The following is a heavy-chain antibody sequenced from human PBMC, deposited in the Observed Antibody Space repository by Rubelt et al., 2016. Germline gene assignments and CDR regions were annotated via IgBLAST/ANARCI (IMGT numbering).Heavy chain of an antibody. V-gene: IGHV4-59*08. J-gene: IGHJ4*02. D-gene: IGHD7-27*01. CDR2: IYYSGST. Sequence: QVQLQESGPGLVKPSETLSLTCTVSGGSISSYYWSWIRQPPGKGLEWIGYIYYSGSTNYNPFLKSRVTISVDTSKNQFALKLSSVTAADTAVYYCARTNRGLTEFDYWGQGTLVTVSS. CDR1: GGSISSYY. CDR3: ARTNRGLTEFDY.